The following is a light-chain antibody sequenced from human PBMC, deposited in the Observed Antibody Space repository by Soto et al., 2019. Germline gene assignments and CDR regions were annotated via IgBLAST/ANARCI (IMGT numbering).Light chain of an antibody. V-gene: IGLV2-11*01. J-gene: IGLJ1*01. Sequence: QSALTQPRSVAGSLGQSVTTSCTGTSSDVGGYNYVSWYQHHPGKAPKLMIYDVDKRPSGVPGRFPGSKSGITASLTISGLHAEDEDDYYCGSYAGSYPFVFGTGTKVTVL. CDR2: DVD. CDR3: GSYAGSYPFV. CDR1: SSDVGGYNY.